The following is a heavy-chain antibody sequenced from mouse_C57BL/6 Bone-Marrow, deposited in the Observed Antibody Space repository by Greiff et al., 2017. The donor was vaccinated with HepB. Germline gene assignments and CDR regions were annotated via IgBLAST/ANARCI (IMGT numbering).Heavy chain of an antibody. Sequence: EVQLVESGAELVRPGASVKLSCTASGFNIKDDYMHWVKQRPEQGLEWIGWIDPENGDTEYASKFQGKATITADTSSNTAYLQLSSLTSEDTAVYYCTTGNFLYYYAMDYWGQGTSVTVSS. CDR2: IDPENGDT. D-gene: IGHD2-1*01. CDR3: TTGNFLYYYAMDY. V-gene: IGHV14-4*01. CDR1: GFNIKDDY. J-gene: IGHJ4*01.